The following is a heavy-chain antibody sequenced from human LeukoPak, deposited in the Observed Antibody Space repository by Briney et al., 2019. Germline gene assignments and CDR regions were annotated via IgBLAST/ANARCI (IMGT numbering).Heavy chain of an antibody. CDR1: GGSISSSSYY. V-gene: IGHV4-39*07. Sequence: PSETLSLTCTVSGGSISSSSYYWGWIRQSPGKGLEWIGEINHSGSTHYNPSLKSRVTISVDTSQKQFSLRLTSVTAADTAVYYCARGRYLTTSGGAAAGFLDYWGQGSLVTVST. D-gene: IGHD6-13*01. CDR2: INHSGST. CDR3: ARGRYLTTSGGAAAGFLDY. J-gene: IGHJ4*02.